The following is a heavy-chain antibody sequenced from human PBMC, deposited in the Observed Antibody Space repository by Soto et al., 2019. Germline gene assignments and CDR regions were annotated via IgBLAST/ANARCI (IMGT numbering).Heavy chain of an antibody. D-gene: IGHD3-3*01. CDR1: GGSFSGYY. J-gene: IGHJ5*02. V-gene: IGHV4-34*01. CDR3: ARDHYDFWSGYYYP. CDR2: INHSGST. Sequence: SETLSLTCAVYGGSFSGYYWSWIRQPPGKGLEWIGEINHSGSTNYNPSLKSRVTISVDTSKNQFSLKLSSVTAADTAVYYCARDHYDFWSGYYYPWGQGTLVTVSS.